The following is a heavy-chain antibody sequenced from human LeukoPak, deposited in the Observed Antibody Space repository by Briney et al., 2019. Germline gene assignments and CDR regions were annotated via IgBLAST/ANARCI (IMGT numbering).Heavy chain of an antibody. CDR1: GGTFSSYA. V-gene: IGHV1-69*06. J-gene: IGHJ6*03. CDR2: IIPIFGTA. Sequence: ASVKVSCKASGGTFSSYAISWVRQAPGQGLEWMGGIIPIFGTANYAQKFQGRVTITADKSTSTAYMELSSLRSEDTAVYYCALVRSPSLRTYYYYMDVWGKGTTVTVSS. D-gene: IGHD6-6*01. CDR3: ALVRSPSLRTYYYYMDV.